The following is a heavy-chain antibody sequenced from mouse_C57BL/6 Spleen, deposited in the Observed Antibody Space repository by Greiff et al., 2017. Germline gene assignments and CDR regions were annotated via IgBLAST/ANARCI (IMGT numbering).Heavy chain of an antibody. V-gene: IGHV1-69*01. Sequence: QVQLKQPGAELVMPGASVKLSCKASGYTFTSYWMHWVKQRPGQGLEWIGEIDPSDSYTNYNQKFKGKSTLTVDKSSSTAYMQLSSLTSEDSAVYYCARGGDSNGAMDYWGQGTSVTVSS. J-gene: IGHJ4*01. CDR1: GYTFTSYW. CDR2: IDPSDSYT. CDR3: ARGGDSNGAMDY. D-gene: IGHD2-5*01.